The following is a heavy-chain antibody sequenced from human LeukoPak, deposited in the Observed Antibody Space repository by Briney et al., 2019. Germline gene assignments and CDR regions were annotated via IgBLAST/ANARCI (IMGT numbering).Heavy chain of an antibody. CDR2: IRYDGSNK. D-gene: IGHD1-7*01. J-gene: IGHJ4*02. CDR1: GFTFSSYG. V-gene: IGHV3-30*02. Sequence: TGGSLRLSCAASGFTFSSYGMHWVRQAPGKGLEWVAFIRYDGSNKYYADSVKGRFTISRDNSKNTPYLQMNSLRAEDTAVYYCAKDEGGPGTTHDYWGQGTLVTVSS. CDR3: AKDEGGPGTTHDY.